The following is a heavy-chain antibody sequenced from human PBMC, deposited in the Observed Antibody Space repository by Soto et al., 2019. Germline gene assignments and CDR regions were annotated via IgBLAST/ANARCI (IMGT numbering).Heavy chain of an antibody. CDR2: ISSSSSYI. CDR1: GFTFSSYS. J-gene: IGHJ4*02. CDR3: ASESGGSCYDY. D-gene: IGHD2-15*01. Sequence: EVQLVESGGGLVKPGGSLRLSCAASGFTFSSYSMNWVRQAPGKGLEWVSSISSSSSYIYYADSVKGRFTISRDNAKNSLYLQMNSLRAEDTAVYSCASESGGSCYDYWGQGTLVTVSS. V-gene: IGHV3-21*01.